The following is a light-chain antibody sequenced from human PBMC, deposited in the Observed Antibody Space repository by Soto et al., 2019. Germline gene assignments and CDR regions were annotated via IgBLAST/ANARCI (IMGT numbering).Light chain of an antibody. CDR3: CSYAGNFYV. CDR2: DVS. Sequence: QSSLTHPLSVSWSPGHSVTISCTGTSSDFGGYNYVSWYQHHPGKAPKLMIYDVSERPSGVPDRFSGSKSGNTASLTISGLQAEDEADYYCCSYAGNFYVFGTGTKVTVL. CDR1: SSDFGGYNY. V-gene: IGLV2-11*01. J-gene: IGLJ1*01.